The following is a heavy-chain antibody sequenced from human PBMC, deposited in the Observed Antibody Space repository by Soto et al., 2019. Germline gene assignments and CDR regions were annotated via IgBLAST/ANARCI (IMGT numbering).Heavy chain of an antibody. D-gene: IGHD3-10*01. CDR3: ARVGGFGATTIDY. V-gene: IGHV4-30-4*01. J-gene: IGHJ4*02. Sequence: SETLSLTCTVSGGSISSGDYYWSWIRQPPGKGLEWIGYIYYSGSTYYNPSLKSRVTISVDTSKNQFSLKLSSVTAADTAVYCCARVGGFGATTIDYWGQGTLVTVSS. CDR1: GGSISSGDYY. CDR2: IYYSGST.